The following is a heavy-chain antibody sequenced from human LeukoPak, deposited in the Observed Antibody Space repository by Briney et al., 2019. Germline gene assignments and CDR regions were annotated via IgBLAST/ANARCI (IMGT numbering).Heavy chain of an antibody. J-gene: IGHJ4*02. V-gene: IGHV1-46*01. Sequence: ASVKVSCKASGYSFTSNYIHWVRQAPGQGLEWMGMIYPRDGSTSYAQKFQGRVTVTRDTSTSAVHMELSGLRSEDTAVYYCARDQEAFDYWGQGTLVTVSS. CDR1: GYSFTSNY. CDR3: ARDQEAFDY. CDR2: IYPRDGST.